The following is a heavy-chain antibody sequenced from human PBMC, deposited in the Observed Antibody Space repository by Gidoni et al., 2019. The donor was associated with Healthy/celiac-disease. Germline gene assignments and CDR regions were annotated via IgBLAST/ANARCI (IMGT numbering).Heavy chain of an antibody. CDR2: ISWNSGSI. Sequence: EVQLVESGGGLVQPGRSLRLSCAASGFTFDAYAMHWVRQAPGKGLEWVSGISWNSGSIGYADSVKGRFTISRDNAKNSLYLQMNSLRAEDTALYYCAKGFRVGDYWGQGTLVTVSS. CDR1: GFTFDAYA. J-gene: IGHJ4*02. D-gene: IGHD3-3*01. CDR3: AKGFRVGDY. V-gene: IGHV3-9*01.